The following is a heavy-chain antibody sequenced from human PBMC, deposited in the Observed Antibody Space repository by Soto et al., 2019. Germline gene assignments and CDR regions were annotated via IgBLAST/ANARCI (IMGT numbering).Heavy chain of an antibody. CDR2: IGTAGDT. Sequence: EVQLVESGGGLVQPGGSLRLSCAASGFTFSSYDMHWVRQATGKGLEWVSAIGTAGDTYYPGSVKGRFTISRENAKNSLYLQMNSLRAGDTAVHYCARAVAGGSDFDYWGQGTLVTVSS. CDR3: ARAVAGGSDFDY. V-gene: IGHV3-13*01. J-gene: IGHJ4*02. D-gene: IGHD6-19*01. CDR1: GFTFSSYD.